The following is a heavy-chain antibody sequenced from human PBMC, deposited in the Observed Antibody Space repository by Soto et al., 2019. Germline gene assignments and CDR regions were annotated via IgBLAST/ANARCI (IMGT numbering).Heavy chain of an antibody. CDR3: ATERYWSFDY. J-gene: IGHJ4*02. D-gene: IGHD2-8*02. CDR1: GFIFSDFW. Sequence: GGSLRLSCAASGFIFSDFWMSWVRQAPGRGLEWVANVKPDGSDKYYVDSVRGRFTISRDNAKDSLYLQLSSLRAEDTAVYYCATERYWSFDYWGQGALVTVSS. V-gene: IGHV3-7*01. CDR2: VKPDGSDK.